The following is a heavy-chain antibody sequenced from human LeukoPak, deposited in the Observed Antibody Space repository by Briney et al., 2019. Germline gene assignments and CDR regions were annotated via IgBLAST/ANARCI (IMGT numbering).Heavy chain of an antibody. CDR1: GCYISSYY. CDR2: IYMSENT. D-gene: IGHD4-17*01. CDR3: AREGDYGDYSKSFYYMDV. J-gene: IGHJ6*03. V-gene: IGHV4-4*07. Sequence: SETLSLTCTVSGCYISSYYWSWIRQPAGKGLEWIGRIYMSENTDYNPSLKRRVTMSVDMSTSQVSLRLTSVTAADTAVYYCAREGDYGDYSKSFYYMDVWGKGTTVAVAS.